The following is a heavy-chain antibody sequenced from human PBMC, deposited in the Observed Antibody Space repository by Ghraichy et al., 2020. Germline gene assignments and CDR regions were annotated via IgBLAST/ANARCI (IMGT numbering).Heavy chain of an antibody. D-gene: IGHD6-13*01. CDR1: GFTFSSYS. CDR3: ATPHGSWYDRGLDY. Sequence: GESLNISCAASGFTFSSYSMNWVRQAPGKGLEWVSYISSSSSTIYYADSVKGRFTISRDNAKNSLYLQMNSLRAEDTAVYYCATPHGSWYDRGLDYWGQGTLVTVSS. J-gene: IGHJ4*02. V-gene: IGHV3-48*01. CDR2: ISSSSSTI.